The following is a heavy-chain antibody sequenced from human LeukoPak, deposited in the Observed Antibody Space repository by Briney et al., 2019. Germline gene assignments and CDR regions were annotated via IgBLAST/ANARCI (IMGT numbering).Heavy chain of an antibody. CDR3: GKDRCYSTSCYFFDY. J-gene: IGHJ4*02. Sequence: PGGSLRLSCAASGFTFSSYGMHWVRQAPGKGLEWVAVISYDGSNKYYADSVKGRFTISRDNSKNTLYLQMNSLRAEDTAVYYCGKDRCYSTSCYFFDYWGQGTLVTVSS. V-gene: IGHV3-30*18. CDR1: GFTFSSYG. D-gene: IGHD2-2*01. CDR2: ISYDGSNK.